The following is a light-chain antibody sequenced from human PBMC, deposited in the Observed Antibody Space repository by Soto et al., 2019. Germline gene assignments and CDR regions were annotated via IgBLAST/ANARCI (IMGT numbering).Light chain of an antibody. CDR2: AAS. J-gene: IGKJ1*01. CDR1: QNIGGY. CDR3: QQSFDTPQT. V-gene: IGKV1-39*01. Sequence: GDRWTITFRANQNIGGYLNWYQQKPGKAPNLLIYAASSLQSGVPSSFSGSGSGTDFTLTISSLQPEDFATYYCQQSFDTPQTFGQGTKVDIK.